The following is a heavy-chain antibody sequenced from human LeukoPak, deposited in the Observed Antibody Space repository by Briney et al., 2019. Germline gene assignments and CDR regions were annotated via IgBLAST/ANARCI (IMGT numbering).Heavy chain of an antibody. CDR3: ARDALTFGGLPDY. V-gene: IGHV1-2*02. Sequence: ASVKVSCKASGYTFSDYYLHWVRQAPGQGPEWMGWIIPKSGGTKYAQKSQGRVTMTRDTFISTAYMELSSLRSDDTAVYYSARDALTFGGLPDYWGQGTLVTVSS. CDR1: GYTFSDYY. D-gene: IGHD3-16*01. CDR2: IIPKSGGT. J-gene: IGHJ4*02.